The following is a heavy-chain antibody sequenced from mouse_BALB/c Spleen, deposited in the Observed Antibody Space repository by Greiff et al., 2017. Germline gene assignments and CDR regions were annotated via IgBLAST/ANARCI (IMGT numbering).Heavy chain of an antibody. J-gene: IGHJ3*01. Sequence: EVKLMESGPSLVKPSQTLSLTCSVTGDSITSGYWNWIRKFPGNKLEYMGYISYSGSTYYNPSLKSRISITRDTSKNQYYLQLNSVTTEDTATYYCARAYYYGSSPFAYWGQGTLVTVSA. V-gene: IGHV3-8*02. D-gene: IGHD1-1*01. CDR3: ARAYYYGSSPFAY. CDR1: GDSITSGY. CDR2: ISYSGST.